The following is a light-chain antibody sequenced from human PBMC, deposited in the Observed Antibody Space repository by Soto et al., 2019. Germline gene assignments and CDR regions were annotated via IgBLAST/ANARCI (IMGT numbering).Light chain of an antibody. CDR3: AAWDDSLNGVV. CDR2: SNT. CDR1: GSNIGSHA. Sequence: QSVLTQPPSASGTPGQRVTFSCSGSGSNIGSHAVNWYQQLPGTAPKLLIYSNTQRPSGVPDRFSGSKSGTSASLAISGLQSEDEADFYCAAWDDSLNGVVFGGGTQLTVL. J-gene: IGLJ2*01. V-gene: IGLV1-44*01.